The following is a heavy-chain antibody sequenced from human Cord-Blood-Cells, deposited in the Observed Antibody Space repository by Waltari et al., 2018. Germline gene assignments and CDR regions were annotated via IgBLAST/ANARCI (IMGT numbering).Heavy chain of an antibody. CDR3: ASSDYSSSSGFDY. CDR1: RLPFSSHT. V-gene: IGHV3-21*01. J-gene: IGHJ4*02. CDR2: FSSSSSYI. Sequence: EVQLVASGGGLVKPGGSLRLPCAAPRLPFSSHTMTGVGQAPGKGLEWLSSFSSSSSYIYYADSVKGRFTISRDNAKNSLYLQMNSLRAEDTAVYYCASSDYSSSSGFDYWGQGTLVTVSS. D-gene: IGHD6-6*01.